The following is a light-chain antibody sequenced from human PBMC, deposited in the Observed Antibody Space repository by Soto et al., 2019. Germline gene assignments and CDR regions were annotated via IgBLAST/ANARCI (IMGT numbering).Light chain of an antibody. V-gene: IGKV3D-15*01. CDR2: GTS. J-gene: IGKJ1*01. Sequence: EIVMTQSPATLSVSPGEPTRLSCMASQSINSDVAWYQQKVGQTPRLLIHGTSTRATGIAARFSGSGSGTEFTLTISSLQPDDFATYYCQHYNSYSEAFGQGTKVDI. CDR1: QSINSD. CDR3: QHYNSYSEA.